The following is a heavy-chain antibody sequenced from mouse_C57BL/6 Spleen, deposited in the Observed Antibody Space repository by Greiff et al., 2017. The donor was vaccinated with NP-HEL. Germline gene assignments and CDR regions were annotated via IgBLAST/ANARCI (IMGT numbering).Heavy chain of an antibody. D-gene: IGHD1-1*01. CDR2: IDPANGNT. V-gene: IGHV14-3*01. CDR1: GFTIKNTY. J-gene: IGHJ4*01. CDR3: SRWVVARAMDY. Sequence: VQLQQSVAELVRPGASVKLSCTASGFTIKNTYMHWVKQRPEQGLELIGRIDPANGNTKYAPKFQGQATLTAATSSNTASLQLSSLTSGDSAIYCCSRWVVARAMDYWGQGTSVTVSS.